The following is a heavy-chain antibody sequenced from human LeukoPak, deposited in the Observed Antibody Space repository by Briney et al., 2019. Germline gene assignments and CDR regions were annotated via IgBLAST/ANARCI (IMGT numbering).Heavy chain of an antibody. J-gene: IGHJ4*02. V-gene: IGHV3-23*01. CDR2: ISGSGGST. Sequence: QPGGSLRLSCAASGFTFSSYAMSWVRQAPGKGLEWVSAISGSGGSTYYADSVKGRFTISRDNSKNTLYLQMNSLRAEDTAVYYCASGQQPWYYFDYWGQGTLVTVSP. D-gene: IGHD6-13*01. CDR1: GFTFSSYA. CDR3: ASGQQPWYYFDY.